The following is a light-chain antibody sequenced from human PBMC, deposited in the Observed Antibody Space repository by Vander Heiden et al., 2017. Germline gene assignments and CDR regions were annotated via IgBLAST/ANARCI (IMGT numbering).Light chain of an antibody. CDR3: QQYDQLLFT. J-gene: IGKJ3*01. V-gene: IGKV1-33*01. CDR1: QDISNY. Sequence: DIQMTQSPSSLSASVGDRVTITCQASQDISNYLNWYQQKPGKAPKLLIYDASNLETGVPSRFSGSGSGTDFTFTISSLQPEDIATYYCQQYDQLLFTFGPGTKVDIK. CDR2: DAS.